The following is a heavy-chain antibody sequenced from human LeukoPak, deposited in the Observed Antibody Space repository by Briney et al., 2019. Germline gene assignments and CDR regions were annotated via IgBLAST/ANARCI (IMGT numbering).Heavy chain of an antibody. D-gene: IGHD3-3*01. CDR1: KFTFSSYW. CDR2: ISSSSSYI. J-gene: IGHJ4*02. Sequence: GGSLRLSCAASKFTFSSYWMNWVRQAPGKGLEWVSSISSSSSYIYYADSVKGRFTISRDNAKNSLYLQMNSLRAEDTAVYYCARDRAHYDFWSGYLVDYWGQGTLVTVSS. CDR3: ARDRAHYDFWSGYLVDY. V-gene: IGHV3-21*01.